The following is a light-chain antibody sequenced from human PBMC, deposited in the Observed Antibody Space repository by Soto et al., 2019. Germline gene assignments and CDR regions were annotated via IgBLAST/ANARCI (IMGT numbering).Light chain of an antibody. CDR2: NND. J-gene: IGLJ2*01. CDR1: SSNIGANP. V-gene: IGLV1-44*01. CDR3: EAWDDSLYGAV. Sequence: QSVLTQPPSASGTPGQRVTISCSGSSSNIGANPINCYQQLPGTAPKLLIYNNDQRPSGVPDRFSASKSGTSASLAISGLQSEDEADYYCEAWDDSLYGAVLGGGTQLTVL.